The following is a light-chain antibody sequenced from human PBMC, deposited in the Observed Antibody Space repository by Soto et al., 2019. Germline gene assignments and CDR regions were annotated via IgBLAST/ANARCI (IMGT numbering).Light chain of an antibody. CDR3: QHYGDSSWT. J-gene: IGKJ1*01. V-gene: IGKV3-20*01. CDR2: GVS. CDR1: QSVSSTL. Sequence: ELVLTQSPVALSLSSGERATLSCRASQSVSSTLLTWYQQKPGQAPRLLIYGVSSRATGIPDRFSGSVSGTDFNLTISRVEPEDFAVYFCQHYGDSSWTFGQGSRVEIK.